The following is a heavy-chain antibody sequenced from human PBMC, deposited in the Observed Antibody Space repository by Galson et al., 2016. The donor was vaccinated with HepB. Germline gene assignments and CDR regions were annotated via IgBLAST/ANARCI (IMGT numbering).Heavy chain of an antibody. D-gene: IGHD6-13*01. CDR3: ARDGPYSSSVYNWFDP. Sequence: SLRLSCAASGFTFSSYSMSWVRQAPGKGLEWVANIKQDGSEEYYVDSVKSRFTISRDNAKNSLYLQMNSLRAEDTAVYYCARDGPYSSSVYNWFDPWGQGTLVTVSS. J-gene: IGHJ5*02. V-gene: IGHV3-7*01. CDR1: GFTFSSYS. CDR2: IKQDGSEE.